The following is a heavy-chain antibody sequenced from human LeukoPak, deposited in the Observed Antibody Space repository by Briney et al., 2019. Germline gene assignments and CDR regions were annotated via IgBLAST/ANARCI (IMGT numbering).Heavy chain of an antibody. CDR2: IKQDGSEK. CDR3: ASEGGATSGWFVP. J-gene: IGHJ5*02. CDR1: GFTFSSYW. V-gene: IGHV3-7*01. D-gene: IGHD1-26*01. Sequence: GGSLRLSCAASGFTFSSYWMSWVRQAPGKGLEWVANIKQDGSEKYYVDSVKGRFTISRDNAKNSLYLQMNSLRAEDTAVYYCASEGGATSGWFVPWGQGTLVTVSS.